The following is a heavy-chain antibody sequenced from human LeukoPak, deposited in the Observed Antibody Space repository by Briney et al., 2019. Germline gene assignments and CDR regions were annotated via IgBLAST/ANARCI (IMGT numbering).Heavy chain of an antibody. CDR1: GYTFTSYY. CDR2: INPSGGST. J-gene: IGHJ4*02. CDR3: ARDYGSYYYFDY. Sequence: ASVKVSCKASGYTFTSYYMHWVRQAPGQGLEWMGIINPSGGSTSYAKKFQGRVTMTRDTSTSTVYMAVSSLRSEDTAVYYCARDYGSYYYFDYWGQGTLVTASS. V-gene: IGHV1-46*01. D-gene: IGHD1-26*01.